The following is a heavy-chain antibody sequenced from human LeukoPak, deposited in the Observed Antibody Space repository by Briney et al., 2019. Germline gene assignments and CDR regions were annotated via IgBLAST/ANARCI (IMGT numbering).Heavy chain of an antibody. CDR3: ARKRAAAGTVHYYYYMDV. CDR2: INHSGST. CDR1: GGSFSGYY. V-gene: IGHV4-34*01. Sequence: SETLSLTCAVYGGSFSGYYWSWIRQPPGKGLEWIGEINHSGSTNYNPSLKSRVTISVDTSKNQFSLKLSSVTAADTAVYYCARKRAAAGTVHYYYYMDVWGKGTTVTVSS. J-gene: IGHJ6*03. D-gene: IGHD6-13*01.